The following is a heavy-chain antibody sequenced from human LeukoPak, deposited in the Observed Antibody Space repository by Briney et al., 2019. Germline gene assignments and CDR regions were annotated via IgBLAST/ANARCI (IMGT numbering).Heavy chain of an antibody. CDR3: ARDPLSSSSFDL. V-gene: IGHV3-48*01. CDR1: GFTFSSYS. Sequence: GGSLRLSCAASGFTFSSYSMNWVRQAPGKGLEGVSYISRRSASIYYVDSVKGRFTISRENGKKSLYMQMNGLTAEDTAVYYFARDPLSSSSFDLWGQGTLVTVPS. D-gene: IGHD6-13*01. J-gene: IGHJ4*02. CDR2: ISRRSASI.